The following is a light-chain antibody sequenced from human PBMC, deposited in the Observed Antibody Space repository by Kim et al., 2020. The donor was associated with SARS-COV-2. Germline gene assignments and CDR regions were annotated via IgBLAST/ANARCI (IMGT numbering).Light chain of an antibody. CDR1: QSVSSS. CDR2: DAS. J-gene: IGKJ4*01. CDR3: QQRSNWSLT. Sequence: LSPGERATLSCRASQSVSSSYAWCQQKTRQAPRRLIFDASKRATGSTPRFSGSGSGTDVILPISSREPEDFAVDYCQQRSNWSLTFGGGTKVDIK. V-gene: IGKV3-11*01.